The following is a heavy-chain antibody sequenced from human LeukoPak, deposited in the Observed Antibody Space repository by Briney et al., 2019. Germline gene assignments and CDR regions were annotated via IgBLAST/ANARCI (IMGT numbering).Heavy chain of an antibody. J-gene: IGHJ6*02. D-gene: IGHD2-15*01. CDR3: ARSVVVAATTHYYYYYGMDV. V-gene: IGHV4-34*01. CDR1: GGSFSGYY. Sequence: ETLSLTCAVYGGSFSGYYWSWIRQPPGKGLEWIGEINHSGSTNYNPSLKSRVTISVDTSKNQFSLKLSSVTAADTAVYYCARSVVVAATTHYYYYYGMDVWGQGTTVTVSS. CDR2: INHSGST.